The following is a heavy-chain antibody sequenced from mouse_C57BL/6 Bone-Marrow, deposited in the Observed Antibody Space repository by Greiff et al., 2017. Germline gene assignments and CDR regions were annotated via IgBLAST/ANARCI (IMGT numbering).Heavy chain of an antibody. V-gene: IGHV5-9-1*02. J-gene: IGHJ2*01. CDR2: ISSGGDYI. CDR3: TREGGGYYVRYFDY. D-gene: IGHD2-3*01. Sequence: EVQLVESGEGLVKPGGSLKLSCAASGFTFSSYAMSWVRQTPEKRLEWVAYISSGGDYIYYADTVKGRFTISRDNTRNTLYLHMSSLKSEDTAMYYCTREGGGYYVRYFDYWGQGTTLTVSS. CDR1: GFTFSSYA.